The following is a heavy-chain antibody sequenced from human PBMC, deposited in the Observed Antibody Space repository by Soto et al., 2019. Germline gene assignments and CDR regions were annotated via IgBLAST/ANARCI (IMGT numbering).Heavy chain of an antibody. CDR2: IKSKTDGGTN. J-gene: IGHJ2*01. Sequence: GGSLRLSCAASGFTFSNAWMNWVRQAPGKGLEWVGRIKSKTDGGTNDYAAPVKGRFTISRDNAKNTLYLQMNSLKTEDTAVYYCTTGPGYCTNGVCSWYFDLWGRGTLVTVSS. CDR3: TTGPGYCTNGVCSWYFDL. CDR1: GFTFSNAW. V-gene: IGHV3-15*07. D-gene: IGHD2-8*01.